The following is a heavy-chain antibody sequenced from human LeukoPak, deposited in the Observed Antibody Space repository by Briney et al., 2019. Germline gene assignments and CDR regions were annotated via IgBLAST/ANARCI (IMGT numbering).Heavy chain of an antibody. V-gene: IGHV3-7*03. Sequence: GGSLRLSCAASGFTFSSYAMHWVRQAPGKGLEWVANTREDGSEKYYVDSVKGRFTISRDNAKNSLYLQMNSLRAEDTAVYYCARGGEDIVVVVAATQTWFDPWGQGTLVTVSS. J-gene: IGHJ5*02. CDR2: TREDGSEK. CDR1: GFTFSSYA. CDR3: ARGGEDIVVVVAATQTWFDP. D-gene: IGHD2-15*01.